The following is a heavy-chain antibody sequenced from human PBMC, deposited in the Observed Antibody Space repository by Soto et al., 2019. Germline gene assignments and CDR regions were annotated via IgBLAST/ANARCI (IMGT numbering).Heavy chain of an antibody. CDR2: INGDGSST. J-gene: IGHJ4*02. D-gene: IGHD2-15*01. V-gene: IGHV3-74*01. Sequence: EVQLLESGGGLVQPGGSLRLSCAASGFTFINYGMHWVRQAPGKGLEWVSGINGDGSSTSYADSVKGRFTISRDNSNKKAYLQMNSLRAEATAVYYCVRTSLVVAAATREDYWGQGTPVSVST. CDR3: VRTSLVVAAATREDY. CDR1: GFTFINYG.